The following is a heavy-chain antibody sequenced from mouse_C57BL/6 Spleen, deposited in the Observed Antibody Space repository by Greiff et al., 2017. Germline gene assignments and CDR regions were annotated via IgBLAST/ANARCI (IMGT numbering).Heavy chain of an antibody. CDR2: SRNKANDYTT. V-gene: IGHV7-1*01. CDR1: GFTFSDFY. Sequence: EVKLVESGGGLVQSGRSLRLSCATSGFTFSDFYMEWVRQAPGKGLEWIAASRNKANDYTTEYSASVKGRFIVSRDTSQSILYLQMNALRAEDTAIYYCARDAAGYYGSSFLDWYFDVWGTGTTVTVSS. J-gene: IGHJ1*03. CDR3: ARDAAGYYGSSFLDWYFDV. D-gene: IGHD1-1*01.